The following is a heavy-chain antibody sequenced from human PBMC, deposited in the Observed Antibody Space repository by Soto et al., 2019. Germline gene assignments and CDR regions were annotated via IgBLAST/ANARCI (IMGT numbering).Heavy chain of an antibody. V-gene: IGHV3-30-3*01. Sequence: QVQLVESGGGVVQPGRSLRLSCAASGFTFSSYAMHWVRQAPGKGLEWVAVISYDGSNKYYADSVKGRFTISRDNSKNTMYLQMNSLRAEGTAVYYCARVVGDIVAKPADYWGQGTLVTVSS. D-gene: IGHD5-12*01. CDR3: ARVVGDIVAKPADY. CDR1: GFTFSSYA. CDR2: ISYDGSNK. J-gene: IGHJ4*02.